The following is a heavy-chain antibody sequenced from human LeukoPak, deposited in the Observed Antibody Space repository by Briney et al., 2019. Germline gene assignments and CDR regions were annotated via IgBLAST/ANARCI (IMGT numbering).Heavy chain of an antibody. CDR3: ARAVGAPRLDGFDI. CDR1: GFIFSSYS. V-gene: IGHV3-21*01. D-gene: IGHD1-26*01. J-gene: IGHJ3*02. Sequence: GGSLRLSCAASGFIFSSYSMNWVRQAPGRGLEWVSSITSGGAYIYYADSLKGRFTISRDNAKNSLYLQMNGLRAEDTAVYYCARAVGAPRLDGFDIWGQGTMVTVSS. CDR2: ITSGGAYI.